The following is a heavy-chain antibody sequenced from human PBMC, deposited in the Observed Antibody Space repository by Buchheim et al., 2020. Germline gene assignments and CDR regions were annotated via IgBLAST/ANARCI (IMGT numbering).Heavy chain of an antibody. D-gene: IGHD4-11*01. CDR1: GGSISSGGYS. V-gene: IGHV4-30-2*01. CDR3: AVSSGVNTRYYSYQYGMDV. J-gene: IGHJ6*02. Sequence: QLQLQESGSGLVKPSQTLSLTCAVSGGSISSGGYSWSWIRQPPGKGLEWIGYIYHSGSTYYNPSLKSRVTISVDRSKNQFSLKLSSVTAADTAVYYCAVSSGVNTRYYSYQYGMDVWGQGTT. CDR2: IYHSGST.